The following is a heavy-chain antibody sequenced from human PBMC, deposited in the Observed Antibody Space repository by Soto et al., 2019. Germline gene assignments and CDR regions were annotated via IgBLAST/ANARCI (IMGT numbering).Heavy chain of an antibody. Sequence: SLRLSCAASGFTFSSYDMHWVRQATGKGLEWVSAIGTAGDTYYPGSVKGRFTISRENAKNSLYLQMNSLRAGDTAVYYCARDSSYCSGGSCTFDAFDIWGQGTMVTVSS. CDR1: GFTFSSYD. J-gene: IGHJ3*02. D-gene: IGHD2-15*01. CDR3: ARDSSYCSGGSCTFDAFDI. CDR2: IGTAGDT. V-gene: IGHV3-13*01.